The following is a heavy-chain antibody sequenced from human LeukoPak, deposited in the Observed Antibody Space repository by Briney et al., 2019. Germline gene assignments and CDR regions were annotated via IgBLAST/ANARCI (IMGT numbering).Heavy chain of an antibody. CDR3: ALLAVASDFDY. CDR1: GFMFRSFE. Sequence: GGSLRLSCAASGFMFRSFEMYWVRQAPGKGLEWVAYISSGASTMYYADSVKGRFTISRDDAKNSLFLQMNGLRAEDTAIYYCALLAVASDFDYWGQGTLVTVSS. D-gene: IGHD6-19*01. V-gene: IGHV3-48*03. CDR2: ISSGASTM. J-gene: IGHJ4*02.